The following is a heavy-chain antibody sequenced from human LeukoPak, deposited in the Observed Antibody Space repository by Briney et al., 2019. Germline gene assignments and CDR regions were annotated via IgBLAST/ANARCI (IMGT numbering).Heavy chain of an antibody. Sequence: GGSLRLSCAASGFTFSTYSMNWVRQAPGKGLEWVSYISSRSSTINYADSVKGRFTISRDNAKNSLYLQMNSQRAEDTAVYYCARGGSFDSWGQGTHVTVSS. CDR3: ARGGSFDS. CDR1: GFTFSTYS. V-gene: IGHV3-48*01. CDR2: ISSRSSTI. J-gene: IGHJ4*02.